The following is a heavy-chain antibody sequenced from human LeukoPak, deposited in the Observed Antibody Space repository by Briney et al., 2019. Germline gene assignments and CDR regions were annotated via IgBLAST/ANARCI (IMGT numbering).Heavy chain of an antibody. CDR3: ARGRRGYSYGTYYFDY. Sequence: SETLSLTCAVYGGSFSGYYWSWIRQPPGKGLEWIGEINHSGSTNYNPSLKSRVTISVDTSKSQFSLKLSSVTAADTAVYYCARGRRGYSYGTYYFDYWGQGTLVTVSS. D-gene: IGHD5-18*01. J-gene: IGHJ4*02. CDR2: INHSGST. V-gene: IGHV4-34*01. CDR1: GGSFSGYY.